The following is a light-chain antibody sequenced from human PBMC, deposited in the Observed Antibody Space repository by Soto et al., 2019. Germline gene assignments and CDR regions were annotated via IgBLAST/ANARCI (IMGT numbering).Light chain of an antibody. CDR2: DAS. Sequence: DIPMTQSPSTLSASVGDRVTITCRANQSISSWLAWYQQKPGKAPKFLIYDASSLESGVPSRFSGSGSGTEFTLTISSLQPDDFATYYCQQYSSYPETFGQGTKVEIK. J-gene: IGKJ1*01. CDR1: QSISSW. CDR3: QQYSSYPET. V-gene: IGKV1-5*01.